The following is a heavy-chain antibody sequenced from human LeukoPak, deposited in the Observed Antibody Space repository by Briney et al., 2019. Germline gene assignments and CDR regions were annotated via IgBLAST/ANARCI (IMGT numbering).Heavy chain of an antibody. V-gene: IGHV1-2*02. Sequence: ASVKVSCMASGYXFTGYYIHWVRQAPGQGLEWMGWINPNSGGTNYAQKFQGRVTMTRDTSISTAYMELSRLRSDDTAVYYCARVERIQLWSFDYWGQGTLVTVSS. D-gene: IGHD5-18*01. CDR1: GYXFTGYY. CDR2: INPNSGGT. CDR3: ARVERIQLWSFDY. J-gene: IGHJ4*02.